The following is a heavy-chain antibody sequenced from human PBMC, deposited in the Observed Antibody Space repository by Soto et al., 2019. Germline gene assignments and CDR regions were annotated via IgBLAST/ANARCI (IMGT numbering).Heavy chain of an antibody. V-gene: IGHV3-7*01. CDR1: GFTLRSYS. J-gene: IGHJ5*02. CDR2: IKTDASEK. D-gene: IGHD3-16*02. CDR3: ARDQGDYVRGTYSSVGPES. Sequence: PXGCLRISCAASGFTLRSYSMSWVRQAPGKGLEWLATIKTDASEKKYVDSVKGRFTVSRDNAKNSLYLQMDSLRAEDTAVYYCARDQGDYVRGTYSSVGPESWGQGTVVTAPQ.